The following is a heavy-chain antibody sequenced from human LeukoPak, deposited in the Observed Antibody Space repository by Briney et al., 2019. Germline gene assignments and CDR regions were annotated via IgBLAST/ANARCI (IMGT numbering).Heavy chain of an antibody. CDR1: GFTFSSNY. Sequence: GGSLRLSCAASGFTFSSNYMSWVRQAPGKGLEWVSVIYSGGSTYYADSVKGRFTISRDNSKNTLHLQMNSLRAEDTAVYYCARGFDYDSSGSDYWGQGTLVTVSS. D-gene: IGHD3-22*01. CDR3: ARGFDYDSSGSDY. J-gene: IGHJ4*02. CDR2: IYSGGST. V-gene: IGHV3-66*01.